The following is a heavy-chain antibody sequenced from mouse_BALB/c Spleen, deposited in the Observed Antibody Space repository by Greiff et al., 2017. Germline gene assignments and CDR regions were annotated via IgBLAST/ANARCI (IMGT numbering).Heavy chain of an antibody. Sequence: EVQLVESGPGLVKPSQSLSLTCSVTGYSITSGYYWNWIRQFPGNKLEWMGYISYDGSNNYNPSLKNRISITRDTSKNQFFLKLNSVTTEDTATYYCASSLRLRFDYWGQGTTLTVSS. CDR2: ISYDGSN. V-gene: IGHV3-6*02. D-gene: IGHD1-2*01. J-gene: IGHJ2*01. CDR3: ASSLRLRFDY. CDR1: GYSITSGYY.